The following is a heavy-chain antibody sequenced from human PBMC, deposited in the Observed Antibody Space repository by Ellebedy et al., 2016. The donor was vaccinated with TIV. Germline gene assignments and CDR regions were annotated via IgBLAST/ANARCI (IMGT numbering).Heavy chain of an antibody. CDR3: ARRYDIWSNYYQGGGFDV. V-gene: IGHV2-26*01. D-gene: IGHD3-3*01. CDR2: IFSNDET. CDR1: GFSLSNSRMI. J-gene: IGHJ3*01. Sequence: SGPTLVXPTETLTLTCSVSGFSLSNSRMILTWIRQPPGKALEWLAHIFSNDETSYNTSLERRLTISKDTSNSQVVLTMTNMDPVDTATYYCARRYDIWSNYYQGGGFDVWGQGALVTVSS.